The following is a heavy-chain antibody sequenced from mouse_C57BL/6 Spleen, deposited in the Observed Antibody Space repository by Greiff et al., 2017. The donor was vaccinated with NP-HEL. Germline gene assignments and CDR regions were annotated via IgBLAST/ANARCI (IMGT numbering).Heavy chain of an antibody. Sequence: VQLQQSGPELVKPGASVKISCKASGYAFSSSWMNWVKQRPGTGLEWIGRIYPGDGGTNYNGKFKGNATLTADKSSSTAYMQLSSLTSADSAVYFCARRVYGYGSAYYAVDYWGQGTSVTVSS. CDR2: IYPGDGGT. CDR1: GYAFSSSW. D-gene: IGHD2-2*01. J-gene: IGHJ4*01. V-gene: IGHV1-82*01. CDR3: ARRVYGYGSAYYAVDY.